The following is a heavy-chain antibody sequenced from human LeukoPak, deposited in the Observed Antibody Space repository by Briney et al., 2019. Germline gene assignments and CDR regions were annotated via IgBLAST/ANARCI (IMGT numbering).Heavy chain of an antibody. J-gene: IGHJ6*03. Sequence: PGGSLRLSCAASEFTFISYWMTWVRQTPGKGLEWVANIKQDESEKYYVDSVKGRFTISRDNAKNSLYLQMNSLRAEDTAVYYCARADSSIAARLSRSSIFNYYYYMDVWGKGTTVTVSS. D-gene: IGHD6-6*01. CDR2: IKQDESEK. V-gene: IGHV3-7*01. CDR3: ARADSSIAARLSRSSIFNYYYYMDV. CDR1: EFTFISYW.